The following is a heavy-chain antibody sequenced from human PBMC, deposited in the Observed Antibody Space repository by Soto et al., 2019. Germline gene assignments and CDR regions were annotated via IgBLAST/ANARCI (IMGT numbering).Heavy chain of an antibody. V-gene: IGHV1-69*08. CDR3: ARENVRYGSWSYYNQLGAFDI. Sequence: QVQLVQSGAEVKKPGSSVKVSCKASGGTFSSYTISWVRQAPGQGLEWMGRIIPILGIANYAQKFQGRVTITADKSTSTAYMELSTLRSEDTAVYYCARENVRYGSWSYYNQLGAFDIWGQGTMVTVSS. D-gene: IGHD3-10*01. CDR2: IIPILGIA. CDR1: GGTFSSYT. J-gene: IGHJ3*02.